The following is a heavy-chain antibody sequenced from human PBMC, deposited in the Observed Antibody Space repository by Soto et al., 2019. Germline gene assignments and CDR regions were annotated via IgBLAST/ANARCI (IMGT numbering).Heavy chain of an antibody. D-gene: IGHD2-15*01. CDR1: GYSFSSYW. CDR3: ARHDSLYRPHLASWYYYFMDV. Sequence: PGESLKISCKGSGYSFSSYWIRWVREMPGKGLEWMGRIYPSVSYSTYLPSFQLHVTISADKSIITAYLHWSSLKASDTAMYYCARHDSLYRPHLASWYYYFMDVWGQVTTVTVSS. CDR2: IYPSVSYS. V-gene: IGHV5-10-1*01. J-gene: IGHJ6*02.